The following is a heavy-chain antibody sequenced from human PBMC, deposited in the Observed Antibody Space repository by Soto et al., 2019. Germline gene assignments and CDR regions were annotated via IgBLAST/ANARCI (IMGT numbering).Heavy chain of an antibody. CDR1: GYNFTSYG. CDR2: ISPHNDRT. V-gene: IGHV1-18*01. CDR3: ARDLYYSSGRYFDHDAFDI. J-gene: IGHJ3*02. D-gene: IGHD6-19*01. Sequence: QVQLVQSGADVKKPGASVKVSCKASGYNFTSYGISWVRQAPGQGLEWMGWISPHNDRTKYARRFQDRVTMTTETPTSTVYMEQGSLRSHDTAVYYCARDLYYSSGRYFDHDAFDIWGQGTVVTVSS.